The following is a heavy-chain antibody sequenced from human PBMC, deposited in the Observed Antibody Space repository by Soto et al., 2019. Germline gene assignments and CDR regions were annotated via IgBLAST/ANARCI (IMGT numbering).Heavy chain of an antibody. V-gene: IGHV1-18*01. D-gene: IGHD1-1*01. Sequence: QVQLVQSGAEVKKPGASVKVSCKASGYTFTSYGISWVRQASGQGLEWMGWISAYNGNTKYAQKLQGRVTVTTDTSTSTAYMELRSLRSDDTAVYYCARDEAYKWNDGGWFDPWGQGTLVTVSS. CDR3: ARDEAYKWNDGGWFDP. CDR2: ISAYNGNT. CDR1: GYTFTSYG. J-gene: IGHJ5*02.